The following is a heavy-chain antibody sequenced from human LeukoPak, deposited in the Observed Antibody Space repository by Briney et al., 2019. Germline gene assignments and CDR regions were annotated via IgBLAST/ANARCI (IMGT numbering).Heavy chain of an antibody. V-gene: IGHV3-7*05. D-gene: IGHD3-10*01. CDR3: ARGVNYFGSGSDTGDY. J-gene: IGHJ4*02. CDR1: GFTFSSYW. Sequence: GGSLRLSCAASGFTFSSYWMTWVRQAPGKGLEWVANIKQDGSEKYYVDSLKGRFTISRDNTKNSLYLQTNSPRAEDTAVYYCARGVNYFGSGSDTGDYWGQGTLVTVSS. CDR2: IKQDGSEK.